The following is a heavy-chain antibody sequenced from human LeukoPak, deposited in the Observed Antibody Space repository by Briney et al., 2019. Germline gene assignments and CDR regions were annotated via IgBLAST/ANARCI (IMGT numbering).Heavy chain of an antibody. Sequence: GGSLILSCAASGFTFDDYGMSWVRQAPGKGLEWVSGINWNGGSTGYADSVKGRFTISRDNSKNTLHLQMNSLRAEDTAVYYCAKDRSRYDSSAYDFDYWGQGTLVTVSS. CDR2: INWNGGST. CDR3: AKDRSRYDSSAYDFDY. CDR1: GFTFDDYG. V-gene: IGHV3-20*04. J-gene: IGHJ4*02. D-gene: IGHD3-22*01.